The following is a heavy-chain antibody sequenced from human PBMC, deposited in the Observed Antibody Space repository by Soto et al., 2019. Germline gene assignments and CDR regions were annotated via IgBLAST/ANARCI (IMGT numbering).Heavy chain of an antibody. Sequence: ASVTVSCKASGYTFTGYYMHWVRQAPGQGLEWMGWINPNSGGTNYAQKFQGWVTMTRDTSISTAYMELSRLRSDDTAVYYRARASRGLYDAFDIWGQGTMVTVSS. CDR1: GYTFTGYY. J-gene: IGHJ3*02. CDR3: ARASRGLYDAFDI. V-gene: IGHV1-2*04. D-gene: IGHD2-2*02. CDR2: INPNSGGT.